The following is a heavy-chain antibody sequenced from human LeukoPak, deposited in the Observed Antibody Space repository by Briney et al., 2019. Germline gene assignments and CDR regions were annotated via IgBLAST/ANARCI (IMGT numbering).Heavy chain of an antibody. CDR1: GLTFSSYW. CDR3: ARDTGALVTHFDS. V-gene: IGHV3-7*03. D-gene: IGHD3-16*01. J-gene: IGHJ4*02. CDR2: IKYDEIEK. Sequence: GGSLRLSCAASGLTFSSYWMSWVRQAPGKGLEWVANIKYDEIEKYHVDSVKGRFTISRDNAKNSLYLQMDSLRAEDTAVYYCARDTGALVTHFDSWGQGTLVTVSS.